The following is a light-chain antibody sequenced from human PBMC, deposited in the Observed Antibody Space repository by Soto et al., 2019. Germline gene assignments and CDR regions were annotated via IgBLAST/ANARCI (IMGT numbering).Light chain of an antibody. CDR1: SSDVGSYNF. V-gene: IGLV2-23*01. CDR2: EGS. J-gene: IGLJ3*02. CDR3: CSYAGSSTWV. Sequence: QSALTQPASVSGSPGQSITISCTGSSSDVGSYNFVSWHQQHPGKAPKLMIYEGSKRPSGVSNRFSGSKSGSTASLTISGLQAEDEADYSCCSYAGSSTWVFGGGTKLTVL.